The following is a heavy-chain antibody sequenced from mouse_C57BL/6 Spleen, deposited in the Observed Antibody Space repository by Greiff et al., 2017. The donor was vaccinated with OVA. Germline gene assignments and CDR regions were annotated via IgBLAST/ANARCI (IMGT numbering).Heavy chain of an antibody. CDR2: IYTGDGDT. V-gene: IGHV1-80*01. CDR3: ARGQPYYAMDY. J-gene: IGHJ4*01. CDR1: GYAFSSYW. Sequence: QVQLKQSGAELVKPGASVKISCKASGYAFSSYWMNWVKQRPGKGLEWIGQIYTGDGDTNYNGTFKGKATLTADKSSSTAYMQLSSLTSEDSAVYFCARGQPYYAMDYWGQGTSVTVSS. D-gene: IGHD6-1*01.